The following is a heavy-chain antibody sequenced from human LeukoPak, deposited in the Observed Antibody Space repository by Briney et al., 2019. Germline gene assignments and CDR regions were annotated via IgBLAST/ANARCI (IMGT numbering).Heavy chain of an antibody. CDR3: AKDGLLCFGESFFDY. D-gene: IGHD3-10*01. CDR2: ISGRGGST. V-gene: IGHV3-23*01. Sequence: GGSLRLSCAASGFTFSSYAMSWGRQAPGGGLEWGSAISGRGGSTYYADSVKGRFTISRNNSKNTPYLQMTSLRAEYTAVYYCAKDGLLCFGESFFDYWVQGTLVTVSS. CDR1: GFTFSSYA. J-gene: IGHJ4*02.